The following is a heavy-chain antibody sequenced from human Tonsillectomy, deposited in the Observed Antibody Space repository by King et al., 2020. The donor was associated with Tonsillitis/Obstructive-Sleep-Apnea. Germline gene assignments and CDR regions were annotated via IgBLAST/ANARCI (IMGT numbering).Heavy chain of an antibody. J-gene: IGHJ4*02. D-gene: IGHD3-22*01. CDR2: IYYSGST. CDR1: GGSISSGGYY. Sequence: QLQESGPGLVKPSQTLSLTCTVSGGSISSGGYYWSWIRQHPGKGLEWIGYIYYSGSTYYNPSLQSRVTISVDTSKNQFSLKLSSVTAADTAVYYCAREGRYYYDSSGYYQYHFDYWGQGTLVTVSS. CDR3: AREGRYYYDSSGYYQYHFDY. V-gene: IGHV4-31*03.